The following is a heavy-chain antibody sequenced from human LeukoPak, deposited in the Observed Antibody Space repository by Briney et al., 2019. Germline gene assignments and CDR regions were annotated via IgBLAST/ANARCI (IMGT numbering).Heavy chain of an antibody. V-gene: IGHV1-18*01. CDR3: ARAPLQQQTYSSSSEHYFDY. CDR2: ISAYNGNT. D-gene: IGHD6-6*01. Sequence: GASVTVSCKASGYTFTRYGISWVRQAPGQGLEWVGWISAYNGNTNDAQKLQGRVTMTTDTSTSTAYMELRRLRSDDTAVYYCARAPLQQQTYSSSSEHYFDYWGQGTLVTVSS. CDR1: GYTFTRYG. J-gene: IGHJ4*02.